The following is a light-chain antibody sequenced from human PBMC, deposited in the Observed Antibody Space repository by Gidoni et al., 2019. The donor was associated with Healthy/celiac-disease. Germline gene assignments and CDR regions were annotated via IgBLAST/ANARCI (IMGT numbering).Light chain of an antibody. J-gene: IGKJ3*01. CDR3: QQRSNWPGFT. CDR2: DAS. Sequence: EIVLTQSPATLPLSPGERATLSCRASQSVSSYLAWYQQKPGQAPRLLIYDASNRATGIPARFSGSGSGTDFTLAISSLEPEDLAVDYCQQRSNWPGFTFGPGTKVDIK. CDR1: QSVSSY. V-gene: IGKV3-11*01.